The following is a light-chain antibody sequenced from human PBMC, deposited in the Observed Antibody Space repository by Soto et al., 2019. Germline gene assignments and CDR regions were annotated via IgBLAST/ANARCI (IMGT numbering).Light chain of an antibody. J-gene: IGLJ2*01. CDR2: EVS. CDR1: ISDIGTYYY. CDR3: SSYAGTKTLV. Sequence: QSALTQPPSASGSLGQSVTISCTGTISDIGTYYYVSWYQQHPGKAPKLIIYEVSERPSGVPDRFSGSKSGNTASLTVSGLQAGDEADYYCSSYAGTKTLVFGGGTKVTVL. V-gene: IGLV2-8*01.